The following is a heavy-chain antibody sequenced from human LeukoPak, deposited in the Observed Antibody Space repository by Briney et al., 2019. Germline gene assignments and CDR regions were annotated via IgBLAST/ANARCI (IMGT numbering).Heavy chain of an antibody. Sequence: SETLSLTCTVSGGSISSYYWSWIRQPPGKGLEWIGYIYYSGSTNYNPSLKSRVTISVDTSKNQFSLKLSSVTAADTAVYYCARGGVGAKGAHNWFDPWGQGTLVTVSS. CDR3: ARGGVGAKGAHNWFDP. V-gene: IGHV4-59*01. J-gene: IGHJ5*02. D-gene: IGHD1-26*01. CDR1: GGSISSYY. CDR2: IYYSGST.